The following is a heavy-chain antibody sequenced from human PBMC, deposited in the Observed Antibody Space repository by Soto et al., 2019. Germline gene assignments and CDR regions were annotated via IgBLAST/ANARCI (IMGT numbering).Heavy chain of an antibody. CDR2: IRSKAYGGTT. CDR1: GLTFGDYA. V-gene: IGHV3-49*03. Sequence: PGGSLRLSCTVSGLTFGDYAMSWFRQAPGKGLEWVGFIRSKAYGGTTEYAASVKGRFTISRDDSKSIAYLQMNSLKTEDTAVYYCTRVPPGVGATAFDIWGQGTMVTVSS. CDR3: TRVPPGVGATAFDI. D-gene: IGHD1-26*01. J-gene: IGHJ3*02.